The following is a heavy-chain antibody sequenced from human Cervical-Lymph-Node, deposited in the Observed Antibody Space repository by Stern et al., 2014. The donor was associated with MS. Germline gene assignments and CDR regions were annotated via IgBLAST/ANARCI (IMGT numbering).Heavy chain of an antibody. D-gene: IGHD4-17*01. V-gene: IGHV3-30*04. J-gene: IGHJ6*02. CDR2: ISYDGSNK. CDR1: GFTFSRYA. CDR3: ARDRLDGDYVYYYGLDV. Sequence: MQLVESGGGVVRPGRSLRLSCATSGFTFSRYAELWVRQAPGKGLEWGAAISYDGSNKFYGDSVKGRFTISRDNSKNTLFLQMNNLRPEDSGVYHCARDRLDGDYVYYYGLDVWGQGTTVTVSS.